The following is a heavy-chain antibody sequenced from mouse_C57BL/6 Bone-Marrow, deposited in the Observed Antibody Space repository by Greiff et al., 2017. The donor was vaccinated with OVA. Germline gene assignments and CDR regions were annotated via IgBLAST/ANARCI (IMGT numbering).Heavy chain of an antibody. V-gene: IGHV14-4*01. CDR2: IFPENGDT. J-gene: IGHJ2*03. CDR1: GFNIKDDY. CDR3: TRIYY. Sequence: EVQLQQSGPELVRPAASVKLSCTASGFNIKDDYMHWVKQRPEQGLEWIGLIFPENGDTEYASKFPGRATMTADTSSNTAYLQLRSLTSEDTDVYYCTRIYYWGRGTSITVTS.